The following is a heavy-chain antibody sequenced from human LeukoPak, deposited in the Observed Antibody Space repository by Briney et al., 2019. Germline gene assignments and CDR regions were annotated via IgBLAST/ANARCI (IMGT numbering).Heavy chain of an antibody. CDR1: GYSITTYW. J-gene: IGHJ4*02. CDR2: IYPGDSDT. CDR3: ASTPRYSGSYGSAFDY. D-gene: IGHD1-26*01. Sequence: GESLKISCKGSGYSITTYWIGWVRQMPGKGLEWMGIIYPGDSDTRYSLSFQGQVTISADKSISTAYLQWSSLKASDTAMYYCASTPRYSGSYGSAFDYWGQGTLVTVSS. V-gene: IGHV5-51*01.